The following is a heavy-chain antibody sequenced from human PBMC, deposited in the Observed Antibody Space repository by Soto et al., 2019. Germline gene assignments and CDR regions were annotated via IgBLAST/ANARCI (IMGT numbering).Heavy chain of an antibody. D-gene: IGHD1-26*01. CDR3: ARRWGAAFDY. J-gene: IGHJ4*02. CDR2: IYYSGST. V-gene: IGHV4-59*08. CDR1: GGSISSYY. Sequence: SETLSRTCTDSGGSISSYYWSWLRQPPGKGLEWIGYIYYSGSTNYNPSLKSRVTISVDTSNNQFSLKLSSVTAADTAVYYCARRWGAAFDYWGQGTLVTVSS.